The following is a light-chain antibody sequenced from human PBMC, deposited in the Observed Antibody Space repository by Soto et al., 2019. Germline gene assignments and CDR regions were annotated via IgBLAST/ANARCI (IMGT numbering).Light chain of an antibody. Sequence: IVLTQSPGTLSLSPGERVTLSCRASQSVTTRLAWYQHKPGQAPRLLIFGASSRATGIPDRFTGSGSGADFTLTVGRLEPEDFATYFCQQANSFPITFGQGTRLEIK. CDR2: GAS. V-gene: IGKV3-20*01. J-gene: IGKJ5*01. CDR1: QSVTTR. CDR3: QQANSFPIT.